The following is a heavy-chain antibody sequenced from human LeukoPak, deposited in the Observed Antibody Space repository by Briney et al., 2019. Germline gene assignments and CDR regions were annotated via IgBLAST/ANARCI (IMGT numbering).Heavy chain of an antibody. CDR2: IYYSGST. V-gene: IGHV4-59*11. J-gene: IGHJ6*03. CDR1: GGSISSHY. CDR3: ARRVQDIVVVPAANYYYYYMDV. D-gene: IGHD2-2*01. Sequence: SETLSLTCTVSGGSISSHYWSWIRQPPGKGLEWIGYIYYSGSTNYNPSLKSRVTISVDTSKNQFSLKLSSVTAADTAVYYCARRVQDIVVVPAANYYYYYMDVWGKGTTVTVSS.